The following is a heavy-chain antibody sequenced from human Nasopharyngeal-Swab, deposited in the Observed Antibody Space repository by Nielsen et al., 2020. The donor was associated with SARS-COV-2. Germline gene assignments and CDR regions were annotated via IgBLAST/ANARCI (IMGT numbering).Heavy chain of an antibody. CDR1: GFTFNNFE. D-gene: IGHD3-22*01. CDR2: ISTSGTTM. V-gene: IGHV3-48*03. J-gene: IGHJ4*02. CDR3: VRGSLFDSSGYYLDFDA. Sequence: GESLKISCAAAGFTFNNFELTWVRQAPGKGLERLSSISTSGTTMYYADSVKGRFTISRDDAKNSLYLQMNSLRVEDTAVYYCVRGSLFDSSGYYLDFDAWGQGTLVTVSS.